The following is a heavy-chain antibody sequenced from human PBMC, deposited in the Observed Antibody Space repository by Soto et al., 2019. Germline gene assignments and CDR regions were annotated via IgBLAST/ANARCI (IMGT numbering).Heavy chain of an antibody. CDR2: ISAYNGNT. CDR1: GYTFTSYG. D-gene: IGHD3-3*01. CDR3: ARDMYYDFWSDLSRKTPNAYYYYGMDV. J-gene: IGHJ6*02. V-gene: IGHV1-18*04. Sequence: AASVKVSCKASGYTFTSYGISWVRQAPGQGLEWMGWISAYNGNTNYAQKLQGRVTMTTDTSTSTAYMELRSLRSDDTAVYYCARDMYYDFWSDLSRKTPNAYYYYGMDVWGQGTTVTVSS.